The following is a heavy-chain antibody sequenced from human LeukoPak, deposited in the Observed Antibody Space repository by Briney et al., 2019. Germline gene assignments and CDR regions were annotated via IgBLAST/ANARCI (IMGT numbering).Heavy chain of an antibody. D-gene: IGHD6-13*01. V-gene: IGHV3-7*04. CDR2: IEADGTEK. CDR3: ARDPAAWDY. J-gene: IGHJ4*02. CDR1: GFTFKNYW. Sequence: GGSLRLSCVASGFTFKNYWMSWVRQAPGKGLEWVANIEADGTEKYYVDSVKGRFTVSRDNARNSLYLQMSSLRVEDTAVYYCARDPAAWDYWDQGTLVTVSS.